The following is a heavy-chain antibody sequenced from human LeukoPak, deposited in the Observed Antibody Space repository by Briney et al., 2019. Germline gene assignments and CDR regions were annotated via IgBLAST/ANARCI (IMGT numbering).Heavy chain of an antibody. J-gene: IGHJ4*02. V-gene: IGHV4-30-2*01. CDR3: ARDSYVVVPAAIREYYYFDY. CDR2: IYHSGST. Sequence: SQTLSLTCTVSGGSISSGGYYWSWIRQPPGKGLEWIGYIYHSGSTYYNPSLKSRVTISVDRSKNQFSLKLSSVTAADTAVYYCARDSYVVVPAAIREYYYFDYWGQGTLVTVSS. D-gene: IGHD2-2*01. CDR1: GGSISSGGYY.